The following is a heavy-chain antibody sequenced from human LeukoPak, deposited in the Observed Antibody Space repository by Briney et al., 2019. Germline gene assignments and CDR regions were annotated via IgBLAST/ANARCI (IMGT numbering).Heavy chain of an antibody. Sequence: GGSLRLSCAASGFTLSSYAMSWVRQAPGKGLEWVSAISGSGGSTYYADSVKGRFTISRDNSKNTLYLQMNSLRAEDTAVYYCAIESPSSSWVHDFDYWGQGTLVTVSS. V-gene: IGHV3-23*01. CDR3: AIESPSSSWVHDFDY. J-gene: IGHJ4*02. CDR1: GFTLSSYA. D-gene: IGHD6-13*01. CDR2: ISGSGGST.